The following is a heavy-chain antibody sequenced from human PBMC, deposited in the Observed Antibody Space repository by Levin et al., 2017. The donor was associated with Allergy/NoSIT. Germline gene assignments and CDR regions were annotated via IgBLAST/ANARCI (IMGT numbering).Heavy chain of an antibody. D-gene: IGHD6-13*01. J-gene: IGHJ3*02. CDR3: AREQGIAAAGATSDAFDS. CDR1: GDSVSSNIAA. CDR2: TYYRSKWYS. Sequence: SETLSLTCAISGDSVSSNIAAWNWIRQSPSRGLEWLGRTYYRSKWYSDYAVSVKSRITVNPDTSKNQVSLQLKSVTPEDTAVYYCAREQGIAAAGATSDAFDSWGQGTMVTISS. V-gene: IGHV6-1*01.